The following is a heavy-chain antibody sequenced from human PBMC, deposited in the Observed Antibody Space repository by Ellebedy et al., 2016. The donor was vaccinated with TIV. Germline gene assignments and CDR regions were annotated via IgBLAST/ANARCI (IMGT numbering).Heavy chain of an antibody. Sequence: GESLKISXKGSGYSFTSYWIGWVRQMPGKGLEWMGIIYPGDSDTRYSPSFQGQVTISADKSISTAYLQWSSLKASDTAMYYCARSLSNWQVGRYYYYGMDVWGQGTTVTVSS. CDR3: ARSLSNWQVGRYYYYGMDV. CDR2: IYPGDSDT. D-gene: IGHD1-1*01. V-gene: IGHV5-51*01. CDR1: GYSFTSYW. J-gene: IGHJ6*02.